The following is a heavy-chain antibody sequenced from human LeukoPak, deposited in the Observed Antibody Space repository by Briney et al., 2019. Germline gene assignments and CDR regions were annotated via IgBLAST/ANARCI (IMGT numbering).Heavy chain of an antibody. V-gene: IGHV3-21*01. CDR2: ISSSSSYI. Sequence: GGSLRLSCAASGFTFSSYSMNWVRQAPGEGLEWVSSISSSSSYIYYADSVKGRFTISRDNSKNTLYLQMNSLRAEDTAVYYCAKDYTIFGVVIYYFDYWGQGTLVTVSS. J-gene: IGHJ4*02. CDR1: GFTFSSYS. D-gene: IGHD3-3*01. CDR3: AKDYTIFGVVIYYFDY.